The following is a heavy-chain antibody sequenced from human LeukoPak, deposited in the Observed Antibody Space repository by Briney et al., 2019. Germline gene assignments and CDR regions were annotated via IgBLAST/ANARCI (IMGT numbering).Heavy chain of an antibody. J-gene: IGHJ6*02. CDR1: GFTFSNHW. CDR3: ARGMDV. V-gene: IGHV3-74*01. CDR2: ISRGASRT. Sequence: GGSLRLSCAASGFTFSNHWMHWVRQAPGKGLMWVSRISRGASRTDYADSVKGRFTISRDDAKNSVYLQMNSLRVEDTAVYYCARGMDVRGQGTTVTVSS.